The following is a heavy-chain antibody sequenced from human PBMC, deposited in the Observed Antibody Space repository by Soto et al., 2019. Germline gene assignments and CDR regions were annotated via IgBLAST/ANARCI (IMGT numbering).Heavy chain of an antibody. CDR1: GGSISSSSYY. D-gene: IGHD2-8*01. Sequence: SETLSLTCTVSGGSISSSSYYWGWIRQPPGKGLEWIGSIYYSGSTYYNPSLKSRVTISVDTSKNHFSLKLSSVTAADTAVYYCATHYWDIVLIQHSSTYMDVWGKGTTVTVSS. CDR2: IYYSGST. CDR3: ATHYWDIVLIQHSSTYMDV. V-gene: IGHV4-39*01. J-gene: IGHJ6*03.